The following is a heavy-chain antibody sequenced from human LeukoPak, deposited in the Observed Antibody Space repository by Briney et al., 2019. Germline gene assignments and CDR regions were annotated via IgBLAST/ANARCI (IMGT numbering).Heavy chain of an antibody. D-gene: IGHD4-17*01. V-gene: IGHV4-59*01. CDR2: VYYSGST. CDR3: ARDGGDYDTGNWFDP. J-gene: IGHJ5*02. CDR1: GGSISSYY. Sequence: SETLSLTCTVSGGSISSYYWSWTRQPPGKGLEWIGYVYYSGSTNYNPSLKSRVTISVDTSKNQFSLKLSSVTAADTAVYYCARDGGDYDTGNWFDPWGQGTLVTVSS.